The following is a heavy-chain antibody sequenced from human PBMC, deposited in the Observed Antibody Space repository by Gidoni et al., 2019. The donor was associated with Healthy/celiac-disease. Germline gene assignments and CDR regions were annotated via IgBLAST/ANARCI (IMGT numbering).Heavy chain of an antibody. CDR3: ARDAPMVSSGPDY. Sequence: QLVESGGGVVQPGGSLRPSCAGSGCAFSSYGMHWGRQAPGKGLGGVAVIWCDGSNKYYADSVKGLFTITRDNSKNTLYLQMSSLRAEDTAVYYCARDAPMVSSGPDYWGQGTLVTVSS. V-gene: IGHV3-33*01. CDR2: IWCDGSNK. D-gene: IGHD6-19*01. J-gene: IGHJ4*02. CDR1: GCAFSSYG.